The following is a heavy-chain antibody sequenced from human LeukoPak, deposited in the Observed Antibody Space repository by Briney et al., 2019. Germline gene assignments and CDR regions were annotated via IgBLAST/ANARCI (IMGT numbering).Heavy chain of an antibody. V-gene: IGHV3-30*19. J-gene: IGHJ4*02. CDR1: GFTFSSYG. Sequence: GGSLRLSCAASGFTFSSYGMHWVRQAPGKGLEWVAVIWYDGSNKYYADSVKGRFTISRDNSKNTLYLQMNSLRAEDTAVYYCARGLRGDLNYAFYYWGQGTLVTVSS. CDR3: ARGLRGDLNYAFYY. CDR2: IWYDGSNK. D-gene: IGHD1-7*01.